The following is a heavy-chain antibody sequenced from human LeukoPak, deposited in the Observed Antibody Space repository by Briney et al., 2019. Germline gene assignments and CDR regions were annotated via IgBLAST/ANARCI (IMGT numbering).Heavy chain of an antibody. V-gene: IGHV3-23*01. CDR1: GFTFSSYA. Sequence: PGGSLRLSRAASGFTFSSYAMSWVRQAPGKGLEWVSAISGSGGSTYYADSVKGRFTISRDNSKNTLYLQMNSLRAEDTAVYYCAKERDYDFWSGYYGLTFDYWGQGTLVTVSS. J-gene: IGHJ4*02. D-gene: IGHD3-3*01. CDR2: ISGSGGST. CDR3: AKERDYDFWSGYYGLTFDY.